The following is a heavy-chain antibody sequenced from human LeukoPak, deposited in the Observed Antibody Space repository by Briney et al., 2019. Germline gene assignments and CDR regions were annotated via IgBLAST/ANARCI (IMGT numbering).Heavy chain of an antibody. V-gene: IGHV3-21*01. J-gene: IGHJ4*02. Sequence: GGSLRLSCAASGFTFSSYSMNWVRQAPGKGLEWVSSISSSSSYIYYADSVKGRFTISRDNAKNSLYLQMNSLRAEDTAVYYCAREGYTTVTFDYWGQGALVTVSS. CDR3: AREGYTTVTFDY. CDR2: ISSSSSYI. D-gene: IGHD4-17*01. CDR1: GFTFSSYS.